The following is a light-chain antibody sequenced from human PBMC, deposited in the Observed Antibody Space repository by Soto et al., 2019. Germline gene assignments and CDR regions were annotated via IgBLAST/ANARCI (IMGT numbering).Light chain of an antibody. J-gene: IGLJ1*01. CDR3: SSYAGSNNFFYV. Sequence: QSALTQPPSASGSPGQSVTISCTGTSSDVGAYNYVSWYKQHPGKAPKLMIYEVSKRPSGVPDRFSGSKSGNTASLTVSGLQAEDEADYYCSSYAGSNNFFYVLGTGTKLTVL. CDR1: SSDVGAYNY. V-gene: IGLV2-8*01. CDR2: EVS.